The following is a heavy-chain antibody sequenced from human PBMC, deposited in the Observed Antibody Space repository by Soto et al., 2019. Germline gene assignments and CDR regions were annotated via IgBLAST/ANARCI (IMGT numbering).Heavy chain of an antibody. CDR1: GGSISSYY. CDR2: IYYSGST. V-gene: IGHV4-59*01. CDR3: ARGDVVVPAAIRPYYGMDV. J-gene: IGHJ6*02. Sequence: QVQLQESGPGLVKPSETLSLTCTVSGGSISSYYWSWIRQPPGKGLEWIGYIYYSGSTNYNPSLKSRVTISVDTSKNQFSPKLSSVTAADTAVYYCARGDVVVPAAIRPYYGMDVWGQGTTVTVSS. D-gene: IGHD2-2*02.